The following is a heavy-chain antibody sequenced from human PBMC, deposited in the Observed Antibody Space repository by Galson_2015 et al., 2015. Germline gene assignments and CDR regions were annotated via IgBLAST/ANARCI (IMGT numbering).Heavy chain of an antibody. Sequence: NPSFKSRVTISVDTSKKQFSLNLSSVTPADTAVYYCAKGRIQFWFWGQGTLVTVSS. V-gene: IGHV4-34*01. J-gene: IGHJ4*02. D-gene: IGHD5-18*01. CDR3: AKGRIQFWF.